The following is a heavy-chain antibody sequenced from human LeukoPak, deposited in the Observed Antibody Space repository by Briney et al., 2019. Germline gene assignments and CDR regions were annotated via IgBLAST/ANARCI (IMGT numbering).Heavy chain of an antibody. CDR2: INPNSGGT. V-gene: IGHV1-2*02. CDR3: ARDSIVVVPAAILGA. Sequence: ASVKVSCKASGGTFSSYAISWVRQAPGQGLEWMGWINPNSGGTNYAQKFQGRVTMTRDTSISTAYMELSRLRSDDTAVYYCARDSIVVVPAAILGAWGQGTLVTVSS. D-gene: IGHD2-2*01. J-gene: IGHJ5*02. CDR1: GGTFSSYA.